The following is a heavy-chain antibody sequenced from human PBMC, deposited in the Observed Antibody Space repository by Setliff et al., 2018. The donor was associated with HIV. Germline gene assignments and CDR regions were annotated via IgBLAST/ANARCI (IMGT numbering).Heavy chain of an antibody. CDR3: ARDRRSIFGVDTKNWFDP. J-gene: IGHJ5*02. Sequence: SETLSLTCAVSGYSISSGHYWGWIRQPPGKGLEWIGSIYHSGTTYDNPSLKSRVTISVDTSKKQFSLKLSSVTAADTAVYYCARDRRSIFGVDTKNWFDPWGQGTLVTVSS. CDR2: IYHSGTT. V-gene: IGHV4-38-2*02. D-gene: IGHD3-3*01. CDR1: GYSISSGHY.